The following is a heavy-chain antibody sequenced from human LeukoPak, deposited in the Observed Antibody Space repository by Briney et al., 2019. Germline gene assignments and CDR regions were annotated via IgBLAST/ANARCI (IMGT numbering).Heavy chain of an antibody. D-gene: IGHD2-15*01. J-gene: IGHJ5*02. Sequence: ETLSLTCAVYGGSFSGYYWSWIRQPPGKGLEWIGEINHSGSTNYNPSLKSRVTISVDTSKNQFSLKLSSVTAADTAVYYCARGLYCSGGSCYPNWFDPWGQGTLVTVSS. CDR1: GGSFSGYY. CDR3: ARGLYCSGGSCYPNWFDP. CDR2: INHSGST. V-gene: IGHV4-34*01.